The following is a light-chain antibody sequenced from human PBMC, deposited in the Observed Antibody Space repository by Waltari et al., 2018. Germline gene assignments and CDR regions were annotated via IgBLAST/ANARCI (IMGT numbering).Light chain of an antibody. J-gene: IGKJ2*01. CDR2: CAS. CDR1: QSVSSRY. Sequence: EIVLTQSPGTLSLSPGERATLPCRARQSVSSRYLARYKQKPGQAPRLLIYCASSRATRIPVRFSGSGSGTDFTLTISSLEPEDFAVYYCQQYGSSPGTFGQGTKLEIK. CDR3: QQYGSSPGT. V-gene: IGKV3-20*01.